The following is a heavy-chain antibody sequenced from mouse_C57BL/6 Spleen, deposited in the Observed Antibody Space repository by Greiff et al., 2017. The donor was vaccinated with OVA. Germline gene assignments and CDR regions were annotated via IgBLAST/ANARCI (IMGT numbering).Heavy chain of an antibody. D-gene: IGHD1-1*01. CDR3: TRRGVVATKNYFDY. J-gene: IGHJ2*01. CDR2: IYPGNSDT. CDR1: GYTFTSYW. Sequence: EVQLQQSGTVLARPGASVKMSCKTSGYTFTSYWMHWVKQRPGQGLEWIGAIYPGNSDTSYNQKFKGKAKLTAVTSASTAYMELSSLTNEDSAVYYGTRRGVVATKNYFDYWGQGTTLTVSS. V-gene: IGHV1-5*01.